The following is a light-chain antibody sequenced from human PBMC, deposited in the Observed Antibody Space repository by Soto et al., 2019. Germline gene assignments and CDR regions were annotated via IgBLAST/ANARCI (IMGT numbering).Light chain of an antibody. CDR3: QQYGTSPIT. CDR1: QSVSSTY. CDR2: GAS. Sequence: EIVLTQSPGTLSLSPGERATLSCRASQSVSSTYLIWYQQRPSQAPRLLIYGASSRATGIPDRFSGSGSGRDFTLTISILEPADFAVYYCQQYGTSPITFGQGTRLEIK. J-gene: IGKJ5*01. V-gene: IGKV3-20*01.